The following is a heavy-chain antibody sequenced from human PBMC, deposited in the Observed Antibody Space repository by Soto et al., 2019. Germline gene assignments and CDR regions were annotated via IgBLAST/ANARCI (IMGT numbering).Heavy chain of an antibody. CDR2: IDPEHGET. Sequence: ASVKVSCKASGYTFTSYGISWVRQAPGKGLEWMGSIDPEHGETNYAQKFQGRVTVTADKSTSTAYMELSSLRSEDTAVYYCARDEDYGDVLAYWGQGTLVTVSS. CDR3: ARDEDYGDVLAY. CDR1: GYTFTSYG. V-gene: IGHV1-69*04. J-gene: IGHJ4*02. D-gene: IGHD4-17*01.